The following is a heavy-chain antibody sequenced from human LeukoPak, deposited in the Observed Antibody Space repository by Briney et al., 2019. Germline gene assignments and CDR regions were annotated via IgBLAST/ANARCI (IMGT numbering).Heavy chain of an antibody. D-gene: IGHD3-22*01. J-gene: IGHJ5*02. CDR3: ARDLGQYYDTSDNWFDP. CDR2: INSDGINT. V-gene: IGHV3-74*01. Sequence: GGSLRLSCAASGFTFSNYCMHWVRQAPGKGLVWVSRINSDGINTSYADSVKGRFTISRDNAKNTLNLQMNSLRAEDTAVYCCARDLGQYYDTSDNWFDPWGQGTLVTVSS. CDR1: GFTFSNYC.